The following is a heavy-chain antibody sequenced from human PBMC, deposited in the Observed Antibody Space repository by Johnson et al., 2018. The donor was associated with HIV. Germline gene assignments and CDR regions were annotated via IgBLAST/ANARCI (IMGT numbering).Heavy chain of an antibody. CDR2: ISYDGSNK. CDR3: ARDGRDLVTRGSFDV. CDR1: GFTFSSYA. V-gene: IGHV3-30*14. J-gene: IGHJ3*01. D-gene: IGHD3-9*01. Sequence: QVQLVESGGGVVQPGRSLRLSCAASGFTFSSYAMHWVRQAPGKGLEWVEVISYDGSNKYYADSVKGRFTISRDNSKNMVYLQMNSLRPEDTAVYYCARDGRDLVTRGSFDVWGQGTMVTVSS.